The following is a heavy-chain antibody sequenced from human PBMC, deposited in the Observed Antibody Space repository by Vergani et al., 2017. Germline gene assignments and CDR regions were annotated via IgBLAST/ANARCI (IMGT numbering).Heavy chain of an antibody. CDR2: IHPADSDT. J-gene: IGHJ4*02. CDR3: ARLYGRDSSGSEYFDY. Sequence: VQLVQSGAEVKKPGESLNISCQISGYSFTNYWIGWVRQMPGKGLEWMGIIHPADSDTRYSPSFQGQVTISVDKSISTAYLQRGSLRASDSAMYYCARLYGRDSSGSEYFDYWGQGTLVTVSS. D-gene: IGHD3-22*01. V-gene: IGHV5-51*01. CDR1: GYSFTNYW.